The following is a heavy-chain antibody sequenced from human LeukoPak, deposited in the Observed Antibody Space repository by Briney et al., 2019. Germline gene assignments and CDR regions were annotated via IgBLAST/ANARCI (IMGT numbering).Heavy chain of an antibody. J-gene: IGHJ4*02. Sequence: ASVKVSCKASGYTFTSYDINWVRQAPGQGLEWMGWINTNTGNPTYAQGFTGRFVFSLDTSVSTAYLQISSLKAEDTAVYYCAREPPRYYGSGSYYNSDYWGQGTLVTVSS. V-gene: IGHV7-4-1*02. CDR2: INTNTGNP. CDR1: GYTFTSYD. CDR3: AREPPRYYGSGSYYNSDY. D-gene: IGHD3-10*01.